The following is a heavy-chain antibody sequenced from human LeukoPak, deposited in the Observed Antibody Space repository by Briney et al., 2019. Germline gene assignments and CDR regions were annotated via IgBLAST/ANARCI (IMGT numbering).Heavy chain of an antibody. D-gene: IGHD2-15*01. V-gene: IGHV1-69*06. CDR1: GYTFTGYY. Sequence: ASVKVSCKASGYTFTGYYMHWVRQAPGQGLEWMGGIIPIFGTANYAQKFQGRVTITADKSTSTAYMELSSLRSEDTAVYYCARSDRYCSGGSCYSGVDYWGQGTLVTVSS. CDR2: IIPIFGTA. J-gene: IGHJ4*02. CDR3: ARSDRYCSGGSCYSGVDY.